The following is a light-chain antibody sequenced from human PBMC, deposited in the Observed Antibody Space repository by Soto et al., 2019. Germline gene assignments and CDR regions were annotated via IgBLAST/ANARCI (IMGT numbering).Light chain of an antibody. V-gene: IGKV4-1*01. CDR3: QQYFGTPVS. Sequence: DIVMTQSPDSLAVSLGERATINCKSSQSVLYNSNNKNYLAWYQQRPGQPPKLLIYWASTRESGVPDRFGGSGCAKDFTLTISSLQAEDEAVYYCQQYFGTPVSFGGGTKVEIK. CDR2: WAS. J-gene: IGKJ4*01. CDR1: QSVLYNSNNKNY.